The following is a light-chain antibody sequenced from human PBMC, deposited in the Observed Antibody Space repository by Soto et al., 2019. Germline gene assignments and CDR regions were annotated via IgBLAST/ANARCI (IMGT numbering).Light chain of an antibody. CDR3: QSADSSGTYVI. CDR1: ALTKQY. V-gene: IGLV3-25*03. CDR2: KDS. Sequence: SYELTQPLSVSVSPGQTARITCSGDALTKQYAYWYQQKPGQAPVVVIYKDSDRPSGIPERFSGSTSGTTVTLTISGVQAEDEADYYCQSADSSGTYVIFGGGTKLTVL. J-gene: IGLJ2*01.